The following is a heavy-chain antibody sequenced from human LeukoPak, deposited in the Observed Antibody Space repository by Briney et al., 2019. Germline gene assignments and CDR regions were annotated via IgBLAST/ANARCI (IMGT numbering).Heavy chain of an antibody. CDR2: MNPNSGNT. J-gene: IGHJ4*02. D-gene: IGHD3-3*01. CDR3: VRVFWSGYYQLDY. V-gene: IGHV1-8*01. CDR1: GYTFTSYD. Sequence: ASVKVSCKASGYTFTSYDINWVRQATGQGLEWMRWMNPNSGNTGYAQKFQGRVTMTRNTSISTAYMELSSLRSEDTAVYYCVRVFWSGYYQLDYWGQGTLVTVSS.